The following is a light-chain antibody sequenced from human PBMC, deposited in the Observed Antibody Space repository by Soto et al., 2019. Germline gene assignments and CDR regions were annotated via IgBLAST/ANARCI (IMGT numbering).Light chain of an antibody. CDR1: QRVSNSY. J-gene: IGKJ2*01. CDR2: DAS. CDR3: QQYERPPFA. Sequence: EIVLTQSPGTLSLSPGDRATLSCRASQRVSNSYLAWYQQKPGQAPRLHIYDASTRAAGVPDRVTGGGSGTDFTLTISALEPEDFALYFCQQYERPPFAFGQGTRLEI. V-gene: IGKV3-20*01.